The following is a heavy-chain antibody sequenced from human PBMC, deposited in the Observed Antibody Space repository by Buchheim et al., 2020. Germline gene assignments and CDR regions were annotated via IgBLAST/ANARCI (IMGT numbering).Heavy chain of an antibody. CDR2: ISYDGSNK. Sequence: QVQLVESGGGVVQPGRSLRLSCAASGFTFSSYAMHWVRQAPGKGLEWVAVISYDGSNKYYADSVKGRFTISRDNSKNTLYLQMNSLRAEDTAVYYCASSGGDYYDSSGYYYFDYWGQGTL. D-gene: IGHD3-22*01. CDR1: GFTFSSYA. CDR3: ASSGGDYYDSSGYYYFDY. V-gene: IGHV3-30*04. J-gene: IGHJ4*02.